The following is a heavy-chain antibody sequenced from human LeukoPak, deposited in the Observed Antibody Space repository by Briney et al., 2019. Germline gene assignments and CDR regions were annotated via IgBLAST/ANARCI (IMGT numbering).Heavy chain of an antibody. J-gene: IGHJ5*02. CDR3: VRGTLKNWIDP. CDR2: IYQTGST. V-gene: IGHV4-30-2*01. CDR1: GGSLSSGGYS. Sequence: SQTLSLTCAVSGGSLSSGGYSWSWIRQPPGKGLEWIGYIYQTGSTYYNPSLKSRVTISVDRSKNQFSLELTSVTAADTAVYYCVRGTLKNWIDPWGQGTLVTVSS.